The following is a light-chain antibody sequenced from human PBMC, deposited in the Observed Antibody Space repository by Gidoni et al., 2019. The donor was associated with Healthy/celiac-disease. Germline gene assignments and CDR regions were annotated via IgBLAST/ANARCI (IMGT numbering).Light chain of an antibody. CDR3: QQSYSNPYT. CDR1: QRISSY. Sequence: DIPMSPSPSSLSASVGDRVTITCRASQRISSYLNWYQQKPGKAPKLLIYAASSLQSGVPSRFSGSGSGTDFTLTISRLQPEDFATYYCQQSYSNPYTFGQGTKVEIK. J-gene: IGKJ2*01. V-gene: IGKV1-39*01. CDR2: AAS.